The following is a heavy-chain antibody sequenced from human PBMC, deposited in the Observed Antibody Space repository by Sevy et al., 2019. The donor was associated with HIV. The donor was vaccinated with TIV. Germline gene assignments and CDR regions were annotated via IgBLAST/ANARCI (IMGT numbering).Heavy chain of an antibody. CDR2: ISGSGGYT. CDR3: AGGSWSGFDY. D-gene: IGHD3-3*01. V-gene: IGHV3-23*01. Sequence: GGSLRLSCAASGFIFRSYVMSWVRQAPGKGLGWVSTISGSGGYTYYADSVKGRFTISSDNSKNTLELEMNSLRVEDTAVYYCAGGSWSGFDYWGQGTLVTVSS. CDR1: GFIFRSYV. J-gene: IGHJ4*02.